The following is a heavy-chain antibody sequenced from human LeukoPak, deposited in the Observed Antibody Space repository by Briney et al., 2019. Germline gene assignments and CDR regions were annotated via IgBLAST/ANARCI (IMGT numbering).Heavy chain of an antibody. CDR1: GYTFTGYY. V-gene: IGHV1-2*02. J-gene: IGHJ4*02. CDR2: INPNSGGT. CDR3: ARVGDGYNFGFDY. Sequence: ASVKASCKASGYTFTGYYMHWVRQAPGQGLEWMGWINPNSGGTNYAQKFQGRVTMTRDTSISTAYMELSSLRSDDTAVYYCARVGDGYNFGFDYWGQGTLVTVSS. D-gene: IGHD5-24*01.